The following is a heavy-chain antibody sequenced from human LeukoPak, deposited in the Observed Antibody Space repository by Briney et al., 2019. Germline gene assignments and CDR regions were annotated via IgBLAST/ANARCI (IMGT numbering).Heavy chain of an antibody. CDR1: GGSISSSSYY. CDR2: IYYSGST. Sequence: PSEALSLTCTVSGGSISSSSYYWGWIRQPPGKGLEWIGSIYYSGSTYYNPSLKSRVTISVDTSKNQFSLKLSSVTAADTAVYYCAITQEGYYGSGSYYKDYWGQGTLVTVSS. CDR3: AITQEGYYGSGSYYKDY. D-gene: IGHD3-10*01. V-gene: IGHV4-39*01. J-gene: IGHJ4*02.